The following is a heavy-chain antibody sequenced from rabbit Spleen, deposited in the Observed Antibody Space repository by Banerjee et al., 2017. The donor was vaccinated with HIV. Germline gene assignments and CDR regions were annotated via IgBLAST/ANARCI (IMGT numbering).Heavy chain of an antibody. J-gene: IGHJ4*01. CDR2: IITSNGRT. V-gene: IGHV1S45*01. CDR1: GFSFSSSYY. D-gene: IGHD1-1*01. Sequence: QEQLVESGGGLVQPEGSLTLTCTASGFSFSSSYYMCWVRQAPGKGLEWIGCIITSNGRTYYANWAKGRFTISKTSSTTVDLKMTSLTAADTASYFCARDDDGNGVYYHLWGPGTLVTVS. CDR3: ARDDDGNGVYYHL.